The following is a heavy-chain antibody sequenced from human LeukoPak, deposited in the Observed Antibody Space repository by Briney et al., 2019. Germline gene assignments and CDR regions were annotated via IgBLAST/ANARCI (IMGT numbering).Heavy chain of an antibody. V-gene: IGHV1-69*13. D-gene: IGHD3-22*01. CDR3: ARDSPYSYDSSGYYSLDY. J-gene: IGHJ4*02. Sequence: SVKVSCKASGDTFSSYAISWVRQAPGQGLEWMGRIIPIFGTANYAQKFQGRVTITADASTSTAYMELSSLRSEDTAVFYCARDSPYSYDSSGYYSLDYWGQGTLVTVSS. CDR2: IIPIFGTA. CDR1: GDTFSSYA.